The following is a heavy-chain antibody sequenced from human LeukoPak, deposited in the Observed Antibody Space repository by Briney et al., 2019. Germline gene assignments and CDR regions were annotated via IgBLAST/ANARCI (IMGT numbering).Heavy chain of an antibody. CDR3: ARAGIAARPGPVDY. CDR2: IYYSGST. J-gene: IGHJ4*02. V-gene: IGHV4-30-4*08. Sequence: PSRTLSLTCTVSGGSISSGDYYWSWIRQPPGKGLEWIGYIYYSGSTYYNPSLKSRVTISVDTSKNQFSLKLSSVTAADTAVYYCARAGIAARPGPVDYWGQGTLVTVSS. CDR1: GGSISSGDYY. D-gene: IGHD6-6*01.